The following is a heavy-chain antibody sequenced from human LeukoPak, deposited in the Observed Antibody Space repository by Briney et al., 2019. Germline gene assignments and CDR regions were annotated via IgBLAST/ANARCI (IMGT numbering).Heavy chain of an antibody. J-gene: IGHJ6*03. D-gene: IGHD4/OR15-4a*01. CDR1: GGSVSSHF. V-gene: IGHV4-59*02. CDR3: ARDHLPAGAPGYYMDV. CDR2: IYNSGIT. Sequence: PSETLSLTCTVSGGSVSSHFWSWIRQPPGKGLEWIGYIYNSGITNYNPFLKSRVTMSVDTSKNQFSLMLRSVTAADTAVYYCARDHLPAGAPGYYMDVWGKGTTVTVSS.